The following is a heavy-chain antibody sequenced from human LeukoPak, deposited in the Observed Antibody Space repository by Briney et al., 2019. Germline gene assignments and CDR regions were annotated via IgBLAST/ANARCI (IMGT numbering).Heavy chain of an antibody. V-gene: IGHV1-18*01. Sequence: ASVKVSCKASGFTFNTYSAVQWVRQARGQRLEWMGWISAYTGNTNYAQKLQGRVTMTTDTSTSTAYMELRSLRSDDTAVYYCAREVSTLFDYWGQGTLVTVSS. D-gene: IGHD5/OR15-5a*01. CDR3: AREVSTLFDY. J-gene: IGHJ4*02. CDR2: ISAYTGNT. CDR1: GFTFNTYSA.